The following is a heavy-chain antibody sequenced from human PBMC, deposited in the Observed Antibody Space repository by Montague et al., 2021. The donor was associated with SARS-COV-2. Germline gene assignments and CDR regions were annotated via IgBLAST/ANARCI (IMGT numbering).Heavy chain of an antibody. D-gene: IGHD2-21*01. Sequence: SETLSLTCTVSGVSISSSSYYWSWIRQPPGKGLEWIGYIYYSGSTNYNPSLKSRVTISVDTSKNQFSLKLSSVTAADTAVYYCARGGDMNWFDPWGQGTLVTVSS. V-gene: IGHV4-61*01. J-gene: IGHJ5*02. CDR3: ARGGDMNWFDP. CDR2: IYYSGST. CDR1: GVSISSSSYY.